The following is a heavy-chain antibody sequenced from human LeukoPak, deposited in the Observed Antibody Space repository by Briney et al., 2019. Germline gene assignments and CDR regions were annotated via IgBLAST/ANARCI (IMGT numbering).Heavy chain of an antibody. CDR2: INEDGSTT. D-gene: IGHD1-26*01. Sequence: GGSLRLACAAFGFTFSSNWMHWVRQAPGKGLVWVSRINEDGSTTNYADSVKGRSTIFRDNAKSTLYLQMNSLRAEDTAVYYCVRDLGGRSGHWGQGTLVTVSS. V-gene: IGHV3-74*01. CDR3: VRDLGGRSGH. J-gene: IGHJ4*02. CDR1: GFTFSSNW.